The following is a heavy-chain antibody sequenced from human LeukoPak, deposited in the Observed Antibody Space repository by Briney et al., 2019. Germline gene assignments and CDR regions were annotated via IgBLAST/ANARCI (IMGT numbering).Heavy chain of an antibody. J-gene: IGHJ4*02. CDR1: GFTFSSYE. Sequence: PGGSLRLSCAASGFTFSSYEMNWVRQAPGKGLEWVSYISSSGSTIYYADSVKGRFTISRDNAKNSLYLQMNSLRAEDTAVYYCASTFGRGYSYGIDYWGQGTLVTVSS. CDR2: ISSSGSTI. CDR3: ASTFGRGYSYGIDY. D-gene: IGHD5-18*01. V-gene: IGHV3-48*03.